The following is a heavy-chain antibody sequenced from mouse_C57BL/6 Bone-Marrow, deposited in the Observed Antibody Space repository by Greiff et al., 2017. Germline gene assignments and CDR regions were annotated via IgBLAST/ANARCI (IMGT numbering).Heavy chain of an antibody. CDR3: ARWGYGSSYAWFAY. CDR2: IYPGSGST. CDR1: GYTFTSYW. D-gene: IGHD1-1*01. Sequence: QVQLQQPGAELVKPGASVKMSCKASGYTFTSYWITWVKQRPGQGLEWIGDIYPGSGSTNYNEKFKSKATLTVDTSSSTAYMQLRSLTSEDSAVYYCARWGYGSSYAWFAYWGQGTLVTVSA. J-gene: IGHJ3*01. V-gene: IGHV1-55*01.